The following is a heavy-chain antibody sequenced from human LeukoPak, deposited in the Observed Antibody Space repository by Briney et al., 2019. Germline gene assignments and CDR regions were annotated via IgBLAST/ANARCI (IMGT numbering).Heavy chain of an antibody. CDR1: GYTFTGYY. V-gene: IGHV1-2*06. J-gene: IGHJ4*02. Sequence: GASVKVSCKASGYTFTGYYIHWVRQAPGQGLEWMGRTNPKSGGTNYAEKFQGRVTMTRDTSINAAYMELSRLRYDDTAVYYCASRDPAEGFLQWLPDHWGQGTLVTVSS. D-gene: IGHD3-3*01. CDR2: TNPKSGGT. CDR3: ASRDPAEGFLQWLPDH.